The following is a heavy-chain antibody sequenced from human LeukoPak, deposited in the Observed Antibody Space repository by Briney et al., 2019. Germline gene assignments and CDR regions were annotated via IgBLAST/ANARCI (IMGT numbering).Heavy chain of an antibody. Sequence: PSGTLSLTCAVSGGSISSSNWWSWVRQPPGKGLEWIGEIYHSGSTNYNPSLKSRVTISVDTSKNQFSLKLSSVTAADTAVYYCARLDGAHRYSSSSPLDYWGQGTLVTVSS. J-gene: IGHJ4*02. CDR2: IYHSGST. CDR1: GGSISSSNW. D-gene: IGHD6-6*01. V-gene: IGHV4-4*02. CDR3: ARLDGAHRYSSSSPLDY.